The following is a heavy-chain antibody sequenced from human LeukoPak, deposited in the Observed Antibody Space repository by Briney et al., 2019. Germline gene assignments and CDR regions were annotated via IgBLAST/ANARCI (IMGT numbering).Heavy chain of an antibody. CDR1: GFTFSSYA. J-gene: IGHJ4*02. V-gene: IGHV3-23*01. CDR3: AKGNWRYFDY. CDR2: IGASGGST. D-gene: IGHD1-1*01. Sequence: GGSLRLSCATSGFTFSSYAMSWVRQAPGKGLEWVSGIGASGGSTYYADSVKGRFTISRDNSKNTLYLQMNSLRTEDTAVYYCAKGNWRYFDYWGQGTLVTVSS.